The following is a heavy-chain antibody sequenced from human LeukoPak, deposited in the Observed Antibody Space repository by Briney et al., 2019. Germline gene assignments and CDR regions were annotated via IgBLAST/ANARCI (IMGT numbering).Heavy chain of an antibody. J-gene: IGHJ4*02. CDR3: ARDLQEISSFYFDY. CDR2: LSFDASGS. D-gene: IGHD3-16*02. V-gene: IGHV3-30*04. Sequence: GGSLRLSCVVSELNFKTHAMHWVRQAPGKGLEWVAGLSFDASGSNYADSVKGRFTSSRDNSKNTLYLQMHSLSPEDTAVYFCARDLQEISSFYFDYWGQGSLVTVSS. CDR1: ELNFKTHA.